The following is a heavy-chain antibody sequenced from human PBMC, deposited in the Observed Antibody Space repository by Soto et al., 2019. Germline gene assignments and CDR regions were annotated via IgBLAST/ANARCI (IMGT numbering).Heavy chain of an antibody. D-gene: IGHD3-10*01. CDR2: MSYDGSNK. J-gene: IGHJ6*02. CDR3: ARDSDSGTYYHYDMDV. V-gene: IGHV3-30-3*01. Sequence: VQLVESGGGVVQPGRSLRLSCAASGFTFSNYAMHWVRQAPGKGLEWVAVMSYDGSNKYYADSVKGRFTISRDNSKKTLYLQMNSLRGEDTAVYHCARDSDSGTYYHYDMDVWGQGTTVTVSS. CDR1: GFTFSNYA.